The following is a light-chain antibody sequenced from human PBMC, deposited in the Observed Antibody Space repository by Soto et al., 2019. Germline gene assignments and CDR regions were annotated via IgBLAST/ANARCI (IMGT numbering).Light chain of an antibody. Sequence: QSVLTQPPSASGTPGQGVTISCSGSISNIGSTTVKWYQQFPGTAPQLLIYSDDQRPSGVPDRFSGSKSGTSASLAISGLQAEDEADYYCAAWDDSLSGYVFGTGTKVTVL. J-gene: IGLJ1*01. V-gene: IGLV1-44*01. CDR1: ISNIGSTT. CDR2: SDD. CDR3: AAWDDSLSGYV.